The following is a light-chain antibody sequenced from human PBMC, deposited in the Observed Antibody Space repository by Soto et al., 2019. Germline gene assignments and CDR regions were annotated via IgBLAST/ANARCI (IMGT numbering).Light chain of an antibody. CDR3: CSYTSSSTFV. J-gene: IGLJ1*01. V-gene: IGLV2-14*01. CDR2: DVS. CDR1: SSDVGGYNY. Sequence: QSALNQPASVSVSPGQSITISCTGTSSDVGGYNYVSWYQQHPGKAPKLMIYDVSNRPSGVSNRFSGSESGNTASMTISGLQAEDEADYYCCSYTSSSTFVFGSGTKVTVL.